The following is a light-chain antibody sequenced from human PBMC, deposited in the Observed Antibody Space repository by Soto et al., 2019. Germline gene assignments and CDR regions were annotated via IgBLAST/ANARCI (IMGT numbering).Light chain of an antibody. CDR2: LGS. CDR3: MQALQTPFT. V-gene: IGKV2-28*01. Sequence: DVVMTQSPLSLPVTPGEPASISCRSSQSLLYSNRYNYLDWYVQKPGQSPQLLIYLGSYRASGVPDRLSGSGSGTDFTLKISRVEAEDVGVYYCMQALQTPFTFGPGTKVDIK. J-gene: IGKJ3*01. CDR1: QSLLYSNRYNY.